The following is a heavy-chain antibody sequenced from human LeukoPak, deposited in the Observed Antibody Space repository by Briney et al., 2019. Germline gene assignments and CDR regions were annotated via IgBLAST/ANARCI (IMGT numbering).Heavy chain of an antibody. D-gene: IGHD2-15*01. V-gene: IGHV3-23*01. J-gene: IGHJ6*02. CDR3: AKGLYCSGGSCGSYYYYGMDV. CDR2: ISGSGGST. CDR1: GFTYGNYL. Sequence: GGSLRLSCAASGFTYGNYLMHWVRQAPGKGLEWVSAISGSGGSTYYADSVKGRFTISRDNPKNTLYLQMNSLRAEDTAVYYCAKGLYCSGGSCGSYYYYGMDVWGQGTTVTVSS.